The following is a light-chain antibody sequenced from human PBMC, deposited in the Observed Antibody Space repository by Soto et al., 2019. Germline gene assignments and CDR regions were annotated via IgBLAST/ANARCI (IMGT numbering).Light chain of an antibody. Sequence: QSVLTQPPSVSAAPGQTVTISCSGSSSNIGGNSVSWYQQLPGTAPKLLIYDDNKRPSGIPDRFSGSKSGTPASLGITGFQTGDEEDYYCGSWDSSLSAYVFGTGTKVPVL. J-gene: IGLJ1*01. CDR3: GSWDSSLSAYV. CDR2: DDN. V-gene: IGLV1-51*01. CDR1: SSNIGGNS.